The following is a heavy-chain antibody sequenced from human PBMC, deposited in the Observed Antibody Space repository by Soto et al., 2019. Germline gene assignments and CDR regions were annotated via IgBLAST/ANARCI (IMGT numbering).Heavy chain of an antibody. CDR2: IDTGSISR. D-gene: IGHD5-12*01. CDR3: ARDRLSVDFREAFDI. V-gene: IGHV3-48*02. J-gene: IGHJ3*02. CDR1: GFTFSRYS. Sequence: EAQLVKSGGGLVQPGGSLRLSCAASGFTFSRYSMSWVRQAPGKGLEWITYIDTGSISRYYADSVEGRFAISRDNAKNSLYLQVNSLRDEDTALYYCARDRLSVDFREAFDIWGQGTMVTVSS.